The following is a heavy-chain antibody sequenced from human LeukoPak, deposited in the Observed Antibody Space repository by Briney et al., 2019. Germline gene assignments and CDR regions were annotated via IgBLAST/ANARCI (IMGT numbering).Heavy chain of an antibody. D-gene: IGHD1-26*01. J-gene: IGHJ4*02. CDR3: ARRARGSYFDY. CDR2: IYYSGST. Sequence: SETLSLTCTVSGGSVSSGSYYWSWIRQPPGKGLEWIGYIYYSGSTNYNPSLKGRVTISVDTSKNQFSLKLSSVTAADTAVYYCARRARGSYFDYWGQGTLVTVSS. CDR1: GGSVSSGSYY. V-gene: IGHV4-61*01.